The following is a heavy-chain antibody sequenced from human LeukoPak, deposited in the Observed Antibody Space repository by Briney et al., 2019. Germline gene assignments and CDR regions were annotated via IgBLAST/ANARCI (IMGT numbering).Heavy chain of an antibody. J-gene: IGHJ4*02. D-gene: IGHD1-26*01. CDR3: AAGLRSGSKQYYFDY. V-gene: IGHV1-58*02. CDR2: IVVGSGNT. CDR1: GFTFTSSA. Sequence: SVKVSCKASGFTFTSSAMQWVRQARGQRLEWIGWIVVGSGNTNYAQKFQERVTITRDMSTSTAYMELSSLRSEDTAVYYCAAGLRSGSKQYYFDYWGQGTLVTVSS.